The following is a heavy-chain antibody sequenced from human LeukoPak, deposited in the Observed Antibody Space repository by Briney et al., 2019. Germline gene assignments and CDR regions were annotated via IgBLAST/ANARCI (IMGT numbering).Heavy chain of an antibody. CDR3: ARVGLDYNILTGFYNFDP. CDR2: INPNNGGT. J-gene: IGHJ5*02. Sequence: ASVKVSCKSSGYTFTGYYIHWMRQAPGQGLEWMGWINPNNGGTNYAQKFQGRVTMTRDTSISTAYMELSRLRSDDTAVFYCARVGLDYNILTGFYNFDPWGQGTLVTVSS. D-gene: IGHD3-9*01. V-gene: IGHV1-2*02. CDR1: GYTFTGYY.